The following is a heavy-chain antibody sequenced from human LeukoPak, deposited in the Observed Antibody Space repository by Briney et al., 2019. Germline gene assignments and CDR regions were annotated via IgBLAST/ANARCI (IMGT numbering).Heavy chain of an antibody. V-gene: IGHV3-53*01. CDR1: GFTVSSNY. CDR2: IYSGGST. J-gene: IGHJ6*02. Sequence: PGGSLRLSCAASGFTVSSNYMSWVRQAPGKGLEWVSVIYSGGSTYYADSVKGRFTISRDNSKNTLYLQMNSLRAEDTAVYYCAREFLGITGYYYGMDVWGQGTTVTVSS. CDR3: AREFLGITGYYYGMDV. D-gene: IGHD3-3*01.